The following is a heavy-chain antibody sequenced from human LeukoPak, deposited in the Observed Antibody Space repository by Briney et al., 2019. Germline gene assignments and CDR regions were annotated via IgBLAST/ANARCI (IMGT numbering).Heavy chain of an antibody. CDR3: ARDVGSPSPIVVVTGGVGSSLDY. CDR2: INPSGGSA. V-gene: IGHV1-46*01. D-gene: IGHD2-21*02. Sequence: ASVKVPCKASGYTFTTYYVHWVRQAPGQGLEWMGIINPSGGSANYAQKFQGRVTMTRDTSTSTVYMELSSLRSDDTAVYYCARDVGSPSPIVVVTGGVGSSLDYWGQGTLVTVSS. J-gene: IGHJ4*02. CDR1: GYTFTTYY.